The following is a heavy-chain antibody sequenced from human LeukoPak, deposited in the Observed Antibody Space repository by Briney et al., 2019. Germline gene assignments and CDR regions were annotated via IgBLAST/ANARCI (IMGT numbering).Heavy chain of an antibody. CDR1: GYTFTGYY. CDR3: ARDRSGDGGVDFDY. Sequence: ASVKVSCKASGYTFTGYYMHWVRQAPGQGLEWMGWISAYNGNTNYAQKLQGRVTMTTDTSTSTAYMELRSLRSDDTAVYYCARDRSGDGGVDFDYWGQGTLVTVSS. J-gene: IGHJ4*02. V-gene: IGHV1-18*04. CDR2: ISAYNGNT. D-gene: IGHD3-16*01.